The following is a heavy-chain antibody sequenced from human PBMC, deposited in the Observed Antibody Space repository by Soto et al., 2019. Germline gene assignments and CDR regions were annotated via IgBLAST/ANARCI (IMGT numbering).Heavy chain of an antibody. J-gene: IGHJ6*02. D-gene: IGHD2-2*01. V-gene: IGHV4-30-2*06. Sequence: QLQLQESGSGLVETAQTLSLTCIVSGDSISSGGFPWTWIRQSTGKGLEWIGYVYLTGATSYNPSLESRASISVDPSRNQFSLKLMSVTPEDSAVYFCARDSYAMSSFALDVWGRGTAVTGSS. CDR2: VYLTGAT. CDR3: ARDSYAMSSFALDV. CDR1: GDSISSGGFP.